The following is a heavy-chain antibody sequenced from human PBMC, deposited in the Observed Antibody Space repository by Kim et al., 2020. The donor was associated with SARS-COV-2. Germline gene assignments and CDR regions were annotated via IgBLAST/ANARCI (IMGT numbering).Heavy chain of an antibody. CDR3: ARDQSLVGGTVDAFDV. D-gene: IGHD1-26*01. CDR2: IYYSGST. Sequence: SETLSLTCTVSGGSISSGDSYWIWIRQPPGKGLEWIGYIYYSGSTYYNPSLKSRVTMSVDTSKNQFSLRLSSVTAADAAVYYCARDQSLVGGTVDAFDVWGPGTMVTVPP. J-gene: IGHJ3*01. V-gene: IGHV4-30-4*01. CDR1: GGSISSGDSY.